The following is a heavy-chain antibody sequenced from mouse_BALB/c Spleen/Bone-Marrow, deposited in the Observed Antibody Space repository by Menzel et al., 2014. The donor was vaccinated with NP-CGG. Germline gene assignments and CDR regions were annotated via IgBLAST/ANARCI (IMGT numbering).Heavy chain of an antibody. V-gene: IGHV14-3*02. Sequence: EVQLQQSGAELVKPGASVKLSCTASGFNIKDTYMHWVKQRPEQGLEWIGRIDPANGNTKYDPKFQGRATVTADTSSSTAYLQLISLTSEDTAVYYCARYYYPTMDYWGQGTSVTVSS. CDR3: ARYYYPTMDY. D-gene: IGHD1-1*01. CDR2: IDPANGNT. J-gene: IGHJ4*01. CDR1: GFNIKDTY.